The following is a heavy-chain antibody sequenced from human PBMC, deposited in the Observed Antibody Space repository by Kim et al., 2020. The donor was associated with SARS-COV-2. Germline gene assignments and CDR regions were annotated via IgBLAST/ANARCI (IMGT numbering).Heavy chain of an antibody. Sequence: GESLKISCKASGYTFTNYWIGWVRQMPGKGLEWVGIIYPRDSDTRYRPSFQGQVTISADKSISTAYLQWSSLKASDTAMYYCARHLQGIIGSPQLDNWGQGTPVTVSS. CDR1: GYTFTNYW. D-gene: IGHD2-15*01. V-gene: IGHV5-51*01. J-gene: IGHJ4*02. CDR3: ARHLQGIIGSPQLDN. CDR2: IYPRDSDT.